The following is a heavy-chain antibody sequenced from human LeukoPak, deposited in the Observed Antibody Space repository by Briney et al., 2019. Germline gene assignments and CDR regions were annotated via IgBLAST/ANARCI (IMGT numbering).Heavy chain of an antibody. CDR2: ISYVASDGSNT. V-gene: IGHV3-30-3*01. CDR1: GXTFSTYT. CDR3: GRGRGGNSYGYGIDY. J-gene: IGHJ4*02. Sequence: GGSLRLSCAASGXTFSTYTIHWVRQAPGKGLEWVAVISYVASDGSNTYYADSVKGRFTVSRDNSKNTVYLQMNSLRPEDTAVYYCGRGRGGNSYGYGIDYWGQGTLVTVSS. D-gene: IGHD5-18*01.